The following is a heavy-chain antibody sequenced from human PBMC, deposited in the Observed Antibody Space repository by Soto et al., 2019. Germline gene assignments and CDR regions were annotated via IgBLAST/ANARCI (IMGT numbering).Heavy chain of an antibody. CDR1: GFTFSDYA. CDR3: AKGGRQWLVTSDFNY. CDR2: VSHDGRNT. V-gene: IGHV3-30*18. Sequence: VQLVESGGGVVQPGRSLRLSCAASGFTFSDYAMHWVRQAPGKGLEWVAVVSHDGRNTHYADSVKGRFTISRDSSKDTVSLEMTSLRAEDTAVYYGAKGGRQWLVTSDFNYWGQGALVTVSS. J-gene: IGHJ4*02. D-gene: IGHD6-19*01.